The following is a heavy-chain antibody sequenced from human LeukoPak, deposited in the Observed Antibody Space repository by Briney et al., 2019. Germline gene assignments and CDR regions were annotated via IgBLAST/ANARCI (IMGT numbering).Heavy chain of an antibody. V-gene: IGHV3-49*04. CDR3: TRGTIFGVVPEFDY. Sequence: GGSLRLSCTASGFTFGDYAMSWVRQAPGKGLEWVGFIRSKAYGGTTEYAASVKGRFTISRDDSKNIAYLQMNSLKTEDTAVYYCTRGTIFGVVPEFDYWGQGTLVTVSS. D-gene: IGHD3-3*01. J-gene: IGHJ4*02. CDR1: GFTFGDYA. CDR2: IRSKAYGGTT.